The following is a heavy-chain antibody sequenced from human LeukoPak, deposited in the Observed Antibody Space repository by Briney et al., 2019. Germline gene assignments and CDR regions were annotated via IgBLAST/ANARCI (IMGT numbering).Heavy chain of an antibody. V-gene: IGHV1-2*02. Sequence: GASVKVSCKASGHTFTVYYIHWVRQAPGQGLEWMGWITLNSGDTKYAQKFQGRVTMTSDTSTSTAYMELRSLRSDDTAVYYCARDSGFYSSGWYGRKERFDYWGQGTLVTVSS. CDR3: ARDSGFYSSGWYGRKERFDY. CDR2: ITLNSGDT. CDR1: GHTFTVYY. D-gene: IGHD6-19*01. J-gene: IGHJ4*02.